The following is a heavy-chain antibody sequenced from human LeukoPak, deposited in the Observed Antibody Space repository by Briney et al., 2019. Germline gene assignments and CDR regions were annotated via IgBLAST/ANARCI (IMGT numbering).Heavy chain of an antibody. V-gene: IGHV4-39*07. CDR3: ARATYYDFWTFDY. J-gene: IGHJ4*02. Sequence: SETLSLTCTVSGGSISSSYYWGWIRQPPGKGLEWVGTIYYSGSTYYNPSLKSRVTISVDTSKNQFSLKLSSVTAADTAVYYCARATYYDFWTFDYWGQETLVTVSS. CDR2: IYYSGST. CDR1: GGSISSSYY. D-gene: IGHD3-3*01.